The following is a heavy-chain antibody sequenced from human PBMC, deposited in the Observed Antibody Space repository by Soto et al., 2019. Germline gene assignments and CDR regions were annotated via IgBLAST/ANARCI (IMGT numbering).Heavy chain of an antibody. D-gene: IGHD3-10*01. Sequence: GESLKISCKGSGYSFTSYWISWVRQMPGKGLEWMGRIDPSDSYTNYSPYFQGHVTISADKSISTTYLQWSSLKASDTAMYYCARTFYYYASGSYYPYGMDVWGQGTTVTVSS. CDR3: ARTFYYYASGSYYPYGMDV. CDR1: GYSFTSYW. J-gene: IGHJ6*02. V-gene: IGHV5-10-1*01. CDR2: IDPSDSYT.